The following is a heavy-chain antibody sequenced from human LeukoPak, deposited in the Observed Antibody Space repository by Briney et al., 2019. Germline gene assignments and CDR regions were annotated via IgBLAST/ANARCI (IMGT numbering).Heavy chain of an antibody. CDR1: GGPISSYY. J-gene: IGHJ4*02. CDR2: IYYSGST. CDR3: ATGYYVRVGI. Sequence: SETLSLTCTVSGGPISSYYWSWIRQPPGKGLEWIGYIYYSGSTNYNPSLKSRVTISVDTSKNQFSLKLSSVTAADTAVYYCATGYYVRVGIWGQGTLVTVSS. D-gene: IGHD3-10*02. V-gene: IGHV4-59*12.